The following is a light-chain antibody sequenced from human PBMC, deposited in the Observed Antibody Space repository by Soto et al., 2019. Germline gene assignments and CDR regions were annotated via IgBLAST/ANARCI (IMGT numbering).Light chain of an antibody. CDR2: EGS. V-gene: IGLV2-23*01. CDR3: CSYAGSRYYV. Sequence: QPVLTQPASLSVSPGQSITISCTGTSSDVGSYNLVSWYQQHPGKAPKLMIYEGSKRPSGVSNRFSGSKSGNTASLTISGLQAEDEADYYCCSYAGSRYYVFGTGTKVTVL. J-gene: IGLJ1*01. CDR1: SSDVGSYNL.